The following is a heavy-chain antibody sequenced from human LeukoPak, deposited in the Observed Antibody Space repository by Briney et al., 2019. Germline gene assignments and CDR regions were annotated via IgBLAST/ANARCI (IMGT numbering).Heavy chain of an antibody. D-gene: IGHD1-1*01. V-gene: IGHV4-39*07. J-gene: IGHJ6*03. CDR3: AREGSDWNRNYYYYYYMDV. Sequence: SETLSLTCTVSGGSISSSSYYWGWIRQPPGKGLEWIGSIYYSGSTYYNPPLKSRVTISVDTSKNQFSLKLSSVTAADTAVYYCAREGSDWNRNYYYYYYMDVWGKGTTVTVSS. CDR1: GGSISSSSYY. CDR2: IYYSGST.